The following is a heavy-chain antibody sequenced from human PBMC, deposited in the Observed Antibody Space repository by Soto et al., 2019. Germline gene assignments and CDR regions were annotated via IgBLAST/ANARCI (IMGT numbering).Heavy chain of an antibody. CDR2: IYWDDDK. CDR1: GFSLSTSGVG. D-gene: IGHD1-1*01. CDR3: ARRRTGNDIVDY. Sequence: QITLKESGPPLVKPTQTLTLTCTFSGFSLSTSGVGVGWIRQPPGKALEWLALIYWDDDKRYSPSLKSRLTITTDTSNNQVVLTMTNMDPVDAATYYCARRRTGNDIVDYWGQGTLVTVFS. V-gene: IGHV2-5*02. J-gene: IGHJ4*02.